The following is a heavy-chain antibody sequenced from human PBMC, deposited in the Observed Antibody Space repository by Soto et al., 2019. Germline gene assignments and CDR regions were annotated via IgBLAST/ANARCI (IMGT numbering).Heavy chain of an antibody. Sequence: EVQLVESGGGLVKPGGSLRLSCAASGFTFSSYSMNWVRQAPGKGLEWVSSISSSSSYIYYADSVKGRFTISRDNAKNSLYLQMNSLRAEDTAAYYCARDSSSSGWYDYWGQGTLVTVSS. CDR3: ARDSSSSGWYDY. V-gene: IGHV3-21*01. CDR2: ISSSSSYI. CDR1: GFTFSSYS. J-gene: IGHJ4*02. D-gene: IGHD6-19*01.